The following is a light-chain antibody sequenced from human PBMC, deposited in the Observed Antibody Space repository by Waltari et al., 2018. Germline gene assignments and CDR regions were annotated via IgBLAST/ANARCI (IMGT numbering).Light chain of an antibody. CDR3: QTGGHGTWV. CDR1: SGHSRNI. Sequence: QLVLTQSPSASASLGASVKLTCTLSSGHSRNIIPCHPQQPEKGPRYLMKVNSDGSHSKGDEIPDRFSGSSSGAERYLTISSLQSEDEADYYCQTGGHGTWVFGGGTKLTVL. CDR2: VNSDGSH. V-gene: IGLV4-69*01. J-gene: IGLJ3*02.